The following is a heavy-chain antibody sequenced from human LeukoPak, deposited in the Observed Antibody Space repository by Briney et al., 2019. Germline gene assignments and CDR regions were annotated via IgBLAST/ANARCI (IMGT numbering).Heavy chain of an antibody. V-gene: IGHV4-39*01. CDR1: GGSISSSNYY. J-gene: IGHJ5*02. CDR2: IYYSGST. Sequence: PSETLSLTCTVSGGSISSSNYYWGWIRQPPGKGLEWIGSIYYSGSTYYNPSLKSRVTISVDTSKNQFSLKLSSVTAADTAVYYCARHEITIFGVVIMEYNWFDPWGQGTLVTVSS. D-gene: IGHD3-3*01. CDR3: ARHEITIFGVVIMEYNWFDP.